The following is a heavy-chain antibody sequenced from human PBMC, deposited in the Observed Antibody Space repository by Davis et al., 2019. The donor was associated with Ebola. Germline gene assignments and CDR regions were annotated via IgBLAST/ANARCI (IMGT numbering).Heavy chain of an antibody. J-gene: IGHJ6*02. D-gene: IGHD2-15*01. CDR1: GGSISSGGYS. Sequence: SETLSLTCAVSGGSISSGGYSWSWIRQPPGKGLEWIGYINHSGSTNYNPSLKSRVIISVDTSKNQFSLKLSSVTAADTAVYYCARVGVVAAPYYYYGMDVWGQGTTVTVSS. CDR2: INHSGST. CDR3: ARVGVVAAPYYYYGMDV. V-gene: IGHV4-30-2*01.